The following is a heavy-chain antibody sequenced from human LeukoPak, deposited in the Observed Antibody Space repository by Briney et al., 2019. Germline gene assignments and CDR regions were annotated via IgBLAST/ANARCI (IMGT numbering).Heavy chain of an antibody. Sequence: GRSLRLSCAASGFTFSSYDMHWVRQATGKGLEWVSAIGTAGDTYYPGSVKGRFTISRENAKNSLYLQMNSLRAGDTAVYYCARGALGRYCSSTSSYPDYWGQGTLVTVSS. CDR3: ARGALGRYCSSTSSYPDY. J-gene: IGHJ4*02. D-gene: IGHD2-2*01. CDR2: IGTAGDT. V-gene: IGHV3-13*01. CDR1: GFTFSSYD.